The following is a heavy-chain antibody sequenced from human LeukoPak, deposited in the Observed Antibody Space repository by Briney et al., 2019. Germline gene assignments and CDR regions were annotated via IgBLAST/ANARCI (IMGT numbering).Heavy chain of an antibody. CDR1: GYTFTSYA. V-gene: IGHV7-4-1*02. J-gene: IGHJ3*02. CDR2: INTNTGNP. D-gene: IGHD4-17*01. CDR3: ARVLGGVTTSVDAFDI. Sequence: ASVTVSCKASGYTFTSYAMNWVRQAPGQGLEWMGWINTNTGNPTYAQGFTGRFVFSLDTSVSTAYLQISSLKAEDTAVYYCARVLGGVTTSVDAFDIWGQRTMVTVSS.